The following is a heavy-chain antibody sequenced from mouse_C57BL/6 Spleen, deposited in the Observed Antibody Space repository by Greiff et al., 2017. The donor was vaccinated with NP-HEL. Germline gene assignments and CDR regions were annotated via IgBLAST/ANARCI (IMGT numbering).Heavy chain of an antibody. J-gene: IGHJ2*01. V-gene: IGHV1-9*01. Sequence: QVQLKESGAELMKPGASVKLSCKATGYTFTGYWIEWVKQRPGHGLEWIGEILPGSGSTNYNEKFKGKATFTADTSSNTAYMQLSSLTTDDSAIYYCARGELRLLREYYFDYWGQGTTLTVSS. D-gene: IGHD3-2*02. CDR1: GYTFTGYW. CDR2: ILPGSGST. CDR3: ARGELRLLREYYFDY.